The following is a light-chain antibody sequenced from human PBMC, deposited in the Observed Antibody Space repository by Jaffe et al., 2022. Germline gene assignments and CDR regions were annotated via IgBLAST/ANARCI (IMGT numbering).Light chain of an antibody. Sequence: EIVLTQSPATLSLSPGERATLSCRASQSVSDYLAWYQQKPGQAPSLLIYDASNRATGIPARFSGSGSGTDFTLTISSLEPEDFAVYYCQQRSDWPTFGGGTKVEIK. CDR3: QQRSDWPT. CDR2: DAS. CDR1: QSVSDY. J-gene: IGKJ4*01. V-gene: IGKV3-11*01.